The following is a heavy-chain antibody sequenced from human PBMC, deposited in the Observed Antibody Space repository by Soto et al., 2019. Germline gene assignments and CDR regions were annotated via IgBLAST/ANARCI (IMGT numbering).Heavy chain of an antibody. Sequence: GGSLRLSCAASGFTFSSYWMSWVRQAPGKGLEWVANIKQDGSEKYYVDSVKGRFTISRDNANNSLYLQMNSLRAEDTAVYYCARDANGELTYYYYYGMDVWGQGTTVTVSS. D-gene: IGHD2-8*01. J-gene: IGHJ6*02. V-gene: IGHV3-7*05. CDR1: GFTFSSYW. CDR2: IKQDGSEK. CDR3: ARDANGELTYYYYYGMDV.